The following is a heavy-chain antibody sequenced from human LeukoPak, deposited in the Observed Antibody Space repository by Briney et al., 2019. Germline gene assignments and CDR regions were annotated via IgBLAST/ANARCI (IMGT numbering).Heavy chain of an antibody. CDR2: INHSGST. Sequence: SETLSLSCAVYGGSLSGYYWSWIRQPPGKGLEWIGEINHSGSTNYNPSLKSRVTISVDTSKNQFSLKLSAVTAADTAVYYCARVRGGYGSGRTTFDYWGQGTLVTVSS. J-gene: IGHJ4*02. V-gene: IGHV4-34*01. CDR3: ARVRGGYGSGRTTFDY. CDR1: GGSLSGYY. D-gene: IGHD3-10*01.